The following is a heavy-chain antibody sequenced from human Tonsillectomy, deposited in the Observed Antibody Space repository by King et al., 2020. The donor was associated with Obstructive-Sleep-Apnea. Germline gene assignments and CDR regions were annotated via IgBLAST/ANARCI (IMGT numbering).Heavy chain of an antibody. CDR1: GFTFSSYW. CDR3: ARDKPHNSFAP. Sequence: VQLVESGGDLVQPGGSLRLSCAASGFTFSSYWMHWVRQAPGKGLVWVSRINNDGSDTIYADSVKGRFTISRDNARNTLYLQMNSLRADDTAVDYCARDKPHNSFAPWGQGTLVTVFS. CDR2: INNDGSDT. J-gene: IGHJ5*02. V-gene: IGHV3-74*01.